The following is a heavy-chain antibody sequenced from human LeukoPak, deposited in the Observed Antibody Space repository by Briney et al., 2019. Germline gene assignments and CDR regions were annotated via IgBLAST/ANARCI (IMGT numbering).Heavy chain of an antibody. Sequence: GGSLRLSCAASGFTFSSYSMNWVRQAPGKGLEWVSSISSSSSYIYYADSVKGRFTISRDNAKNSLYLQMNSLRAEDTAVYYCARDYGNDFWSGLVFDPWGQGTLVTVSS. J-gene: IGHJ5*02. CDR1: GFTFSSYS. D-gene: IGHD3-3*01. CDR3: ARDYGNDFWSGLVFDP. V-gene: IGHV3-21*01. CDR2: ISSSSSYI.